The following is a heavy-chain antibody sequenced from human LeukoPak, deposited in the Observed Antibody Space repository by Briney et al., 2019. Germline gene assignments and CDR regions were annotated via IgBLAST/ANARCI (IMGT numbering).Heavy chain of an antibody. CDR3: ARGVNRPNYYYYGMDV. D-gene: IGHD3-10*01. J-gene: IGHJ6*02. CDR1: GFTFSSYG. Sequence: QARGSLRLTCAASGFTFSSYGMHWVRQAPGKGLEWVAFIRYDGSNKYYADSVKGRFTISRDNSKNTLYLQMNSLRAEDTAVYYCARGVNRPNYYYYGMDVWGQGTTVTVSS. V-gene: IGHV3-30*02. CDR2: IRYDGSNK.